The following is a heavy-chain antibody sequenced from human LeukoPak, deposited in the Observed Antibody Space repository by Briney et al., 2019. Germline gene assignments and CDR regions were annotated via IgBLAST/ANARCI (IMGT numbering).Heavy chain of an antibody. CDR3: ARGLRGSPAFDC. V-gene: IGHV1-8*02. J-gene: IGHJ4*02. Sequence: ASVKVSCKASGYTFTGYYMHWVRQATGQGLEWMGWMNPNSGNTGYAQKFQGRVTMTRNTSISTAYMELSRLRSDDTAVYYCARGLRGSPAFDCWGQGTLVTVSS. CDR1: GYTFTGYY. CDR2: MNPNSGNT. D-gene: IGHD2-2*01.